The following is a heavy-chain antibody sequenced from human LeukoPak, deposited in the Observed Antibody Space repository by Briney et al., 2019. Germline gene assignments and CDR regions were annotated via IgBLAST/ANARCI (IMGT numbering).Heavy chain of an antibody. V-gene: IGHV3-23*01. CDR3: AKDSAYCGGDCSYFDY. Sequence: GGSLRLSCAASGFTFSSYGMSWVRQAPGKGLEWVSAISGSGGSTYYADSVKGRFTISRDNSKNTLYLQMNSLRAEDTAVYYCAKDSAYCGGDCSYFDYWGQGTLVTVSS. CDR1: GFTFSSYG. CDR2: ISGSGGST. D-gene: IGHD2-21*02. J-gene: IGHJ4*02.